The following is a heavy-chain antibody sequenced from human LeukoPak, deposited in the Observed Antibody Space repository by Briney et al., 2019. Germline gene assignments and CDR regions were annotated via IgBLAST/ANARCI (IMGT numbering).Heavy chain of an antibody. Sequence: GGSLRLSCAASGFTFSSYAMSWVRQAPGKGLEWVSVIYSGGSTYYADSVKGRFTISRDNSKNTLYLQMNSLRAEDTAVYYCARDPHTDTGYWGQGTLVTVSS. J-gene: IGHJ4*02. CDR2: IYSGGST. D-gene: IGHD5-18*01. V-gene: IGHV3-66*01. CDR1: GFTFSSYA. CDR3: ARDPHTDTGY.